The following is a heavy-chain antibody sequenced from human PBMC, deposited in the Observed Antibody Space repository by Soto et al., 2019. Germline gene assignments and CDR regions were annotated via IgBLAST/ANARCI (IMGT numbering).Heavy chain of an antibody. V-gene: IGHV3-23*01. D-gene: IGHD4-4*01. Sequence: EVQLLESGGGLVQPGGSLRLSCAASGFTFSNYDMSWVRQAPGKGLEWVSVISHSGSGTYYADSVKGRFTISRDNFKTTLFLQMNEMKAEDTALYYCVRHPKLTTLTANDGYYYGFDVWGRGTTVTVAS. CDR3: VRHPKLTTLTANDGYYYGFDV. J-gene: IGHJ6*02. CDR2: ISHSGSGT. CDR1: GFTFSNYD.